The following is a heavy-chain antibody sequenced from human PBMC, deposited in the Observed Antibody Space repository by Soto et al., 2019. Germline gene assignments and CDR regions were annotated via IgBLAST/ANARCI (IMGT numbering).Heavy chain of an antibody. Sequence: LRRTLSLTCAVSSGSISSSNWWSWVRQPPGKGLEWIGEIYHSGSTNYNPSLKSRVTISVDKSKNQFSLKLSSVTAADTAVYYCARGRSVVVVAATYFDYWGQGTLVTSPQ. CDR3: ARGRSVVVVAATYFDY. D-gene: IGHD2-15*01. V-gene: IGHV4-4*03. CDR1: SGSISSSNW. J-gene: IGHJ4*02. CDR2: IYHSGST.